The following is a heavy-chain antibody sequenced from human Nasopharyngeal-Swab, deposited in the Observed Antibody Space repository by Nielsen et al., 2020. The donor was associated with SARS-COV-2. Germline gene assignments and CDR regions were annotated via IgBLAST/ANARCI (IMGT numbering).Heavy chain of an antibody. CDR2: IVVGSGNT. Sequence: WVRQAPGQRLEGIGWIVVGSGNTNYAQKFQERVTITRDMSTSTAYMELSSLRSEDTAVYYCAADVRDYGDYSIFDYWGQGTLVTVSS. CDR3: AADVRDYGDYSIFDY. D-gene: IGHD4-17*01. V-gene: IGHV1-58*01. J-gene: IGHJ4*02.